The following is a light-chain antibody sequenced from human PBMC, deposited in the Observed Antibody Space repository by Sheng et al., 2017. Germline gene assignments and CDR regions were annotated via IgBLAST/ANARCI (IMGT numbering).Light chain of an antibody. V-gene: IGKV3-20*01. J-gene: IGKJ3*01. CDR1: QSVRSSY. CDR2: DAS. Sequence: EIVLTQSPGTLSLSPGDRATLSCRASQSVRSSYLAWYQQKPGQAPRLLIYDASSRATGIPDRFSGSGSGTDFTLTISRLEPEDFAVYYCQQYARSPLTFGPGTKSGYQT. CDR3: QQYARSPLT.